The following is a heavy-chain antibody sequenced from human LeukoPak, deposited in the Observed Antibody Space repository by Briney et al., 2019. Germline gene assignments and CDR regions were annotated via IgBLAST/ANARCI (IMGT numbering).Heavy chain of an antibody. D-gene: IGHD2/OR15-2a*01. CDR2: INPNSGGT. CDR3: ARRVSSKDAFDI. J-gene: IGHJ3*02. V-gene: IGHV1-2*02. Sequence: ASVKVSCKASGYTFTSYYLHWVRQAPGQGLEWMGWINPNSGGTNYAQKFQGRVTMTRDTSISTAYMELSRLRSDDTAEYYCARRVSSKDAFDIWGQGTMVTVSS. CDR1: GYTFTSYY.